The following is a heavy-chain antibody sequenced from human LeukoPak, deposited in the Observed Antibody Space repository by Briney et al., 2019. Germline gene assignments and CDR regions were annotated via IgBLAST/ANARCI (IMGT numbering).Heavy chain of an antibody. CDR3: AKEVRDFAGFDY. D-gene: IGHD3/OR15-3a*01. CDR1: GLTFSTFG. V-gene: IGHV3-30*18. J-gene: IGHJ4*02. Sequence: GRSLRLSCAASGLTFSTFGMHWVRQAPGKGLEWVAVISHDGTGKFHADSVKGRFTISRDNSKNTLYLQMNSLTVEDTAVYYCAKEVRDFAGFDYWGQGTLVTVSS. CDR2: ISHDGTGK.